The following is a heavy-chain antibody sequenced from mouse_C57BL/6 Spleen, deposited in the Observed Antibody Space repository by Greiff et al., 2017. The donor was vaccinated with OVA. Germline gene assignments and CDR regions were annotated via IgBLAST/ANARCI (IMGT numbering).Heavy chain of an antibody. CDR1: GFTFSDYG. J-gene: IGHJ4*01. CDR3: ANWVLYAMDY. D-gene: IGHD4-1*01. CDR2: ISSGSSTI. V-gene: IGHV5-17*01. Sequence: VQLKESGGGLVKPGGSLKLSCAASGFTFSDYGMHWVRQAPEKGLEWVAYISSGSSTIYYADTVKGRFTISRDNAKNTLFLQMTCLRSEDTSMYYCANWVLYAMDYWGQGTSVTVSS.